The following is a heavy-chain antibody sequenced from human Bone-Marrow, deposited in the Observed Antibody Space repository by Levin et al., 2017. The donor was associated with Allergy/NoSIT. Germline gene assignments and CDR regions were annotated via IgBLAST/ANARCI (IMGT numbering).Heavy chain of an antibody. CDR1: GFTFDDYA. CDR3: AKDIYVATNQNPYAFDI. D-gene: IGHD5-24*01. J-gene: IGHJ3*02. Sequence: GGSLRLSCAASGFTFDDYAMHWVRQAPGKGLEWVSGISWNSGSIGYADSVKGRFTISRDNAKNSLYLQMNSLRAEDTALYYCAKDIYVATNQNPYAFDIWGQGTMVTVSS. V-gene: IGHV3-9*01. CDR2: ISWNSGSI.